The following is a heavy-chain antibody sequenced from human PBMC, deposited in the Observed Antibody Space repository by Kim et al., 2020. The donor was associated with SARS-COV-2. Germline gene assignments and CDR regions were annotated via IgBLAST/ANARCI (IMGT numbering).Heavy chain of an antibody. Sequence: RVTISVDTSKNQFSLKLSSVTAADTAVYYCARDGPYSSSWYGDYYYGMDVWGQGTTVTVSS. CDR3: ARDGPYSSSWYGDYYYGMDV. J-gene: IGHJ6*02. V-gene: IGHV4-59*01. D-gene: IGHD6-13*01.